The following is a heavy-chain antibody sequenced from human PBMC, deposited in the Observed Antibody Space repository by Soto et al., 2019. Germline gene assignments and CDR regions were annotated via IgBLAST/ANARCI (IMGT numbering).Heavy chain of an antibody. V-gene: IGHV3-23*01. CDR2: ISGSGGST. CDR3: AKPLFLVSIPVPVWYYYYYMDV. J-gene: IGHJ6*03. Sequence: EVQLLESGGGLVQPGGSLRLSCAASGFTFSSYAMSWVRQAPGKGLEWVSAISGSGGSTYYADSVKGRFTISRDNSKNTLYLQMNSLRAEDTAVYYCAKPLFLVSIPVPVWYYYYYMDVWGKGTTVTVSS. CDR1: GFTFSSYA. D-gene: IGHD3-16*01.